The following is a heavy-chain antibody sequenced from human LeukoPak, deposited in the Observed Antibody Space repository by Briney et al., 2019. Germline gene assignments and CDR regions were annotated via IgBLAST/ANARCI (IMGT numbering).Heavy chain of an antibody. J-gene: IGHJ6*02. V-gene: IGHV3-53*01. CDR2: IYSGGST. Sequence: PGGSLRLSCAASGFTVSSSYMSWVRQAPGKGLEWVSVIYSGGSTYYADSVKGRFTISRDNSKNTLYLQMNSLRAEDTAVYYCATGYYYDSSGSLNYYYYGMDVWGQGTTVTVSS. CDR1: GFTVSSSY. CDR3: ATGYYYDSSGSLNYYYYGMDV. D-gene: IGHD3-22*01.